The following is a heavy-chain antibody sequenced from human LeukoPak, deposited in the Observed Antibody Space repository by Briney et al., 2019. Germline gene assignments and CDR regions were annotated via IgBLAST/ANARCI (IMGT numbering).Heavy chain of an antibody. CDR3: ARVRPFSGYDYCDY. CDR1: GYTFTGYY. CDR2: INPNSGGT. D-gene: IGHD5-12*01. Sequence: ASVKVSRKASGYTFTGYYMHWVRQAPGQGLEWMGWINPNSGGTNYAQKFQGRVTMTRDTSISTAYMELSRLRSDDTAVYYCARVRPFSGYDYCDYWGQGTLVTVSS. J-gene: IGHJ4*02. V-gene: IGHV1-2*02.